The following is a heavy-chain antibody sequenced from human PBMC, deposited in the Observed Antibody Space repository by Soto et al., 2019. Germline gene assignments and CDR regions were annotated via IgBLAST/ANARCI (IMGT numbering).Heavy chain of an antibody. CDR2: IYSGGTT. CDR3: ARDHYGLDV. V-gene: IGHV3-53*01. CDR1: GFIVSSNY. J-gene: IGHJ6*02. Sequence: LRLSCAASGFIVSSNYMSWVRQAPGKGLEWVSVIYSGGTTYYADSVKGRFTISRDSSKNTLYLQMNSLRAEDTAIYYCARDHYGLDVWGQGTTVTVSS.